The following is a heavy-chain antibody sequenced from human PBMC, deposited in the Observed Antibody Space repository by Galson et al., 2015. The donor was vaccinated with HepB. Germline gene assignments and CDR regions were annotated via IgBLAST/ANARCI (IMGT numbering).Heavy chain of an antibody. CDR3: ARHRQRWLQLTHFDY. V-gene: IGHV3-64*02. J-gene: IGHJ4*02. CDR2: VSGNGGNR. Sequence: SLRLSCAGSGFTFSNYAMHWVRQAPGKGPEYVSAVSGNGGNRQYADSVKGRFTISRDNSKNTVNLQMSSLRVEDTAVYYCARHRQRWLQLTHFDYWGPGTLGIVSS. D-gene: IGHD5-24*01. CDR1: GFTFSNYA.